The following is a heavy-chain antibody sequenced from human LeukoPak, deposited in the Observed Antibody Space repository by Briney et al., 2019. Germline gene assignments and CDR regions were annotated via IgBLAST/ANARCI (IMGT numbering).Heavy chain of an antibody. V-gene: IGHV4-61*02. CDR3: ARRAYYYGSGSYYNGANDAFDI. D-gene: IGHD3-10*01. CDR1: GGSISSSSYY. J-gene: IGHJ3*02. CDR2: IYTSGST. Sequence: SETLSLTCTVSGGSISSSSYYWGWIRQPAGKGLEWIGRIYTSGSTNYNPSLKSRVTISVDTSKNQFSLKLSSVTAADTAVYYCARRAYYYGSGSYYNGANDAFDIWGQGTMVTVSS.